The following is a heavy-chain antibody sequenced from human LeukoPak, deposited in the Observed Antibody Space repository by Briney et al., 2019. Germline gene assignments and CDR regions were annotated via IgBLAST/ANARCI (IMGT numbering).Heavy chain of an antibody. J-gene: IGHJ4*02. CDR3: ARALSDTSGYELAY. V-gene: IGHV1-69*02. CDR2: IIPGLGII. D-gene: IGHD3-22*01. Sequence: GASVKVSCKASGGTFSNYTITWVRQPRGQGLEWMGRIIPGLGIINYAQKFQGRVTVTADKSTSTAYMELSSLRADDTAVYYCARALSDTSGYELAYWGQGTLVTVSS. CDR1: GGTFSNYT.